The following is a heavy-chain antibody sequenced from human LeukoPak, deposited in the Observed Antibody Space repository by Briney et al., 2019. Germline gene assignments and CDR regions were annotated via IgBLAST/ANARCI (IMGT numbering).Heavy chain of an antibody. CDR2: ISGSGGST. CDR1: GFTFSSYA. V-gene: IGHV3-23*01. D-gene: IGHD2-21*01. J-gene: IGHJ4*02. Sequence: PGGSLRLSCAASGFTFSSYAMSWVRQAPGKGLEWVSAISGSGGSTYYADSVKGRFTISRDNAKNTLYLQMNSLRVEDTAVYYCARGGPAGIATNDYWGQGTLVTVSS. CDR3: ARGGPAGIATNDY.